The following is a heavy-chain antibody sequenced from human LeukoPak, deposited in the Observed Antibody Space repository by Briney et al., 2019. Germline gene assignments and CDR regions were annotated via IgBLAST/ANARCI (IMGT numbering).Heavy chain of an antibody. CDR1: GFTFGSYA. Sequence: GGSLRLSCAASGFTFGSYAMSWVRQAPGKGLEWVSAISGSGGSTYYADSVKGRFTISRDNSKNTLYLQMNSLRAEGTAVYYCAKGSEDYGGNPRPGYYYYGMDVWGQGTTVTVSS. V-gene: IGHV3-23*01. CDR3: AKGSEDYGGNPRPGYYYYGMDV. D-gene: IGHD4-23*01. J-gene: IGHJ6*02. CDR2: ISGSGGST.